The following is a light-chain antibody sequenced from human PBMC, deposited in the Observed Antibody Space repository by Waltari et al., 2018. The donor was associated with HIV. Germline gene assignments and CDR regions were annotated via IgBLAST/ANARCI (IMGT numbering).Light chain of an antibody. Sequence: DIQMTQSPSSLSASLGDKVIITCRASQSISTYVNWYHQKPGRAPKLLIYAASTLQSGVPSRFTGAVSETDFTLTINGLQAEDFATYYCQQSFRRVTFGPGTKVYV. CDR1: QSISTY. J-gene: IGKJ3*01. CDR2: AAS. CDR3: QQSFRRVT. V-gene: IGKV1-39*01.